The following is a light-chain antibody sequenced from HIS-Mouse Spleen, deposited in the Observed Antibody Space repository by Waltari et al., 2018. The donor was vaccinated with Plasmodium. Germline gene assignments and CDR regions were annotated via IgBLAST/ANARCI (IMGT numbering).Light chain of an antibody. CDR1: SSDVGGYNY. V-gene: IGLV2-11*01. J-gene: IGLJ3*02. CDR3: CSYAGSYTWV. CDR2: DVG. Sequence: QSALTQPRSVSGSPGQSVTISCTGTSSDVGGYNYVSWYQQHPGKAPKLMIYDVGKRPSGVPARFSGSKSGNTASLTISGLQAEDEADYYCCSYAGSYTWVFGGGTKLTVL.